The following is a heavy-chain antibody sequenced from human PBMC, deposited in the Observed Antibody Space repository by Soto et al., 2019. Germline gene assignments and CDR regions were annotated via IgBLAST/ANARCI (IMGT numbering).Heavy chain of an antibody. Sequence: GASVKVSCKASGYTFTSYAMHWVRQAPGQRLEWMGWINAGNGNTKYSQKFQGRVTITRDTSASTAYMELSSLRSEDTAVYYCASGGATVTTSYYYYGMDVWGKGTKVTVPQ. D-gene: IGHD4-4*01. V-gene: IGHV1-3*01. J-gene: IGHJ6*04. CDR3: ASGGATVTTSYYYYGMDV. CDR1: GYTFTSYA. CDR2: INAGNGNT.